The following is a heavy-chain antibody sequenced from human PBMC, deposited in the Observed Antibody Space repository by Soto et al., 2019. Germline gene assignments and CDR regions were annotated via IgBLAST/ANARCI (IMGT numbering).Heavy chain of an antibody. V-gene: IGHV3-21*01. CDR2: ISSSSSYI. Sequence: LRLSCAASGFTFSSYSMNWVRQAPGKGLEWVSSISSSSSYIYYADSVKGRFTISRDNAKNSLYLQMNSLRAEDTAVYYCARTDIVVVPAAIHYWGQGTLVTVSS. CDR3: ARTDIVVVPAAIHY. D-gene: IGHD2-2*01. CDR1: GFTFSSYS. J-gene: IGHJ4*02.